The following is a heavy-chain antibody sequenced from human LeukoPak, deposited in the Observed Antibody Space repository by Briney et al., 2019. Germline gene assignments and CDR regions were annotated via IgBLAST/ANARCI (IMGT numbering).Heavy chain of an antibody. V-gene: IGHV3-11*04. Sequence: GGSLRLSCAASGFTFSDYYMSWIRQAPGKGLEWVSYIRSSGSTIYYADSVKGRFTISRDNAKNSLYLQMNSLRAEDTAVYYYARVDCSSTSCYEFDYWGQGTLVTVSS. D-gene: IGHD2-2*01. CDR1: GFTFSDYY. CDR2: IRSSGSTI. J-gene: IGHJ4*02. CDR3: ARVDCSSTSCYEFDY.